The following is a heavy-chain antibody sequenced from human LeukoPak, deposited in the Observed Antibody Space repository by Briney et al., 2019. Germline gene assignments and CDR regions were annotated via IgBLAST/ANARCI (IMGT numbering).Heavy chain of an antibody. CDR3: AGADGSWYYYYGMDG. Sequence: ASVKVSCKASAYYFTGYYMHCVRHAPGQGLEWMGWINPNSGGTNYAQKFQGRVTMTRDTSIRSAYMELSRLRSDDTAVYYCAGADGSWYYYYGMDGWGQGTTVTVSS. CDR2: INPNSGGT. J-gene: IGHJ6*02. D-gene: IGHD6-13*01. CDR1: AYYFTGYY. V-gene: IGHV1-2*02.